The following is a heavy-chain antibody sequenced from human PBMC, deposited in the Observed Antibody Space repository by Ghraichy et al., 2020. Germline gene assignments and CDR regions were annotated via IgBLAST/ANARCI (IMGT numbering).Heavy chain of an antibody. J-gene: IGHJ4*02. CDR3: AGDIGRGQGYRYFDY. Sequence: GESLNISCTASGFSVHDSYMTWSRQAPGKGLEWVSFIGIGYTDINYADSVRGRFTISRDNDKNSVFLQLNNLRAEDTAVYYCAGDIGRGQGYRYFDYRGQGTLVIVST. CDR1: GFSVHDSY. D-gene: IGHD1-1*01. CDR2: IGIGYTDI. V-gene: IGHV3-11*01.